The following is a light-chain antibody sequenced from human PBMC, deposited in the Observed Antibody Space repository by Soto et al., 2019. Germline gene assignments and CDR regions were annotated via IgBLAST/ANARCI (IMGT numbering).Light chain of an antibody. CDR3: QQYYSTLIT. CDR1: QSVLYSSNNKNY. Sequence: ENLMTNAPRSLAVSPAERPTINCKSSQSVLYSSNNKNYLAWYQQKPGQPPKLLIYWASTRESGVPDRFSGSGSGTDVTLTISSLQAEDVAVYDCQQYYSTLITFGQGTRVEIK. J-gene: IGKJ5*01. CDR2: WAS. V-gene: IGKV4-1*01.